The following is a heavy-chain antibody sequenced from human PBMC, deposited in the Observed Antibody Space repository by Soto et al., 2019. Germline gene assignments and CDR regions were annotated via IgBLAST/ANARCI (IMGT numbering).Heavy chain of an antibody. CDR2: IIPIIGTP. CDR3: ARDLEFRDGNISHLDY. Sequence: SVKVSCKASGGTFRNHAFNWVRQAPGQGLEWMGGIIPIIGTPNYAQKFQGRVTITADASTNTVYLDVSSLRSQDTAVYYCARDLEFRDGNISHLDYWGQGTLVTVSS. CDR1: GGTFRNHA. D-gene: IGHD3-10*01. J-gene: IGHJ4*02. V-gene: IGHV1-69*13.